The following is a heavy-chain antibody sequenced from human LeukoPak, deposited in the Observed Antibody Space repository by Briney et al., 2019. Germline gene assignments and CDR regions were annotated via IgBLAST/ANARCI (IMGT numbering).Heavy chain of an antibody. D-gene: IGHD6-19*01. CDR1: GFTFSSYW. V-gene: IGHV3-74*01. Sequence: GGSLRLSCAASGFTFSSYWMHWVRQAPGKGLVWVSRINSDGRSTSYADSVKGRFTISRDNAKNTLYLQMNSLRAEDTAVYYCARDWGIAVAGRGEKDYWGQGTLVTVSS. CDR2: INSDGRST. J-gene: IGHJ4*02. CDR3: ARDWGIAVAGRGEKDY.